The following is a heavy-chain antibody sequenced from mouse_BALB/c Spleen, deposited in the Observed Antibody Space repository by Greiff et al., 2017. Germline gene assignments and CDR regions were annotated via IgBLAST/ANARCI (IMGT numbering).Heavy chain of an antibody. J-gene: IGHJ3*01. Sequence: EVKLMESGPGLVKPSQSLSLTCTVTGYSITSDYAWNWIRQFPGNKLEWMGYISYSGSTSYNPSLKSRISITRDTSKNQFFLQLNSVTTEDTATYYCARVGGNYEFAYWGQGTLVTVSA. D-gene: IGHD2-1*01. V-gene: IGHV3-2*02. CDR1: GYSITSDYA. CDR2: ISYSGST. CDR3: ARVGGNYEFAY.